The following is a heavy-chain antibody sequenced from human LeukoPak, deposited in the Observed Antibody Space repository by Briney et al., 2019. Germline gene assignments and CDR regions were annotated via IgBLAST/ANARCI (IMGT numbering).Heavy chain of an antibody. CDR1: GFTFSSYA. V-gene: IGHV3-23*01. Sequence: GGSLRLSCAASGFTFSSYAMSWVRQAPGKGLEWVSAISASGGSTYYADSVKGRFTISRDNSKNTLYLQMNSLRAEDTAVYYCAKDVTYDSSGYYPYYFDYWGQGTLVTVSS. D-gene: IGHD3-22*01. CDR2: ISASGGST. CDR3: AKDVTYDSSGYYPYYFDY. J-gene: IGHJ4*02.